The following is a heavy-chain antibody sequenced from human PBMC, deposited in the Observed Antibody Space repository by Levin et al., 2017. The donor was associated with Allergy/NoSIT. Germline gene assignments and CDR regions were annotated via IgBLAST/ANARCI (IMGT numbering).Heavy chain of an antibody. CDR1: GYTFTSYG. J-gene: IGHJ4*02. D-gene: IGHD6-25*01. CDR2: ISAYNGNT. V-gene: IGHV1-18*01. Sequence: ASVKVSCKASGYTFTSYGISWVRQAPGQGLEWMGWISAYNGNTNYAQKLQGRVTMTTDTSTSTAYMELRSLRSDDTAVYYCARDGRNPAVQGGLGYWGQGTLVTVSS. CDR3: ARDGRNPAVQGGLGY.